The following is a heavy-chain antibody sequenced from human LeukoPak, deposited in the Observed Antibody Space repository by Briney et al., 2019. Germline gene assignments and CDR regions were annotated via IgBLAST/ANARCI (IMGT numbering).Heavy chain of an antibody. J-gene: IGHJ4*02. CDR2: IYYSGST. Sequence: SETLSLTCTVSGYSNSSGYYWGWIRQHPGKGLEWIGHIYYSGSTYYNPSLKSRVTISVDTSKNQFSLKLSSVTAADTAVYYCVRGLWSSYYTKGFYFDYWGQGTLVTVSS. D-gene: IGHD3-3*01. V-gene: IGHV4-31*03. CDR3: VRGLWSSYYTKGFYFDY. CDR1: GYSNSSGYY.